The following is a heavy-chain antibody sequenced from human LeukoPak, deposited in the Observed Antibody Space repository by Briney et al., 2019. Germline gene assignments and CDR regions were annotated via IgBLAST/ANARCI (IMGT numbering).Heavy chain of an antibody. J-gene: IGHJ3*02. CDR1: GFTFSSYA. Sequence: GGSLRLSCAASGFTFSSYAMHWVRRAPGKGLEWVAVISYDGSNKYYADSVKGRFTISRDNAKNSLYLQMNSLRAEDTAVYYCVRRAYCGGDCQGNAFDIWGQGTMVTVSS. V-gene: IGHV3-30-3*01. CDR3: VRRAYCGGDCQGNAFDI. D-gene: IGHD2-21*01. CDR2: ISYDGSNK.